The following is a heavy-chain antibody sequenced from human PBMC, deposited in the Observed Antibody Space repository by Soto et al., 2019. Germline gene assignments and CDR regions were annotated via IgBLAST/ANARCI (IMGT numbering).Heavy chain of an antibody. CDR2: ISGSGGRT. D-gene: IGHD6-13*01. J-gene: IGHJ4*02. Sequence: WWSLRLSCSASVFTFSSYAMTWVRQAPGKGLEWVSTISGSGGRTYYADSVKGRFAISRDNSKNTLYLQLNSLRTEDTAIYYCAQAPSIAEPGIDYWGQGTLVTVSS. CDR1: VFTFSSYA. CDR3: AQAPSIAEPGIDY. V-gene: IGHV3-23*01.